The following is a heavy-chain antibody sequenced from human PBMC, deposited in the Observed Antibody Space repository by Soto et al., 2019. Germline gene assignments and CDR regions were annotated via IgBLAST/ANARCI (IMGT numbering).Heavy chain of an antibody. J-gene: IGHJ4*02. V-gene: IGHV1-69*02. CDR2: IIPIFDIT. Sequence: QVRLVQSGTEVKKPGSSVTVSCKASGGPYSKYSISWVRQAPGQGLEWMGRIIPIFDITNYAQKFQGRVTITADKSTSTVYMDLSSLRSEDTAVYYCARSLLGDHYDSDGLDSWGQGTLVSVSS. CDR3: ARSLLGDHYDSDGLDS. D-gene: IGHD3-22*01. CDR1: GGPYSKYS.